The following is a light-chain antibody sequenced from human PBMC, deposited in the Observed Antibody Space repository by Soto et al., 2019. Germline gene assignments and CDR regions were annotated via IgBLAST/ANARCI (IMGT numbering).Light chain of an antibody. J-gene: IGKJ2*03. CDR1: QSVSRSH. V-gene: IGKV3-20*01. CDR3: QQYGSSPPYS. Sequence: EIVLTQSPGTLSLSPGERATLSCRASQSVSRSHLAWYQQKPGQAPRLLIYGASSRATGIADRFSGSGSGTDLTLTISRLEPEDVAVSYCQQYGSSPPYSFGQGTKLEIK. CDR2: GAS.